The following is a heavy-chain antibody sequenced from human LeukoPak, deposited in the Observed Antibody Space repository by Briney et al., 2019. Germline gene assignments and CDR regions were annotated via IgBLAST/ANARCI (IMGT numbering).Heavy chain of an antibody. D-gene: IGHD3-3*01. CDR1: GYSISSGYY. CDR3: ARLSPPLRFLEWSKGEYFQH. V-gene: IGHV4-38-2*02. Sequence: SETLSLTCTVSGYSISSGYYWGWIRQPPGKGLEWIGSIYHSGSTNYNPSLKSRVTISVDTSKNQFSLKLSSVTAADTAVYYCARLSPPLRFLEWSKGEYFQHRGQGTLVTVSS. CDR2: IYHSGST. J-gene: IGHJ1*01.